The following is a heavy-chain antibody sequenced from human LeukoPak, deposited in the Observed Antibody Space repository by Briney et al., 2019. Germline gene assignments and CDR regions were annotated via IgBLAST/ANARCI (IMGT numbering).Heavy chain of an antibody. Sequence: PGGSLRLSCAASGFTFSSYSMSWVRQAPGKGLEWISYISASGTLTHYADSVEGRFTISRDNAKNSLYLQMNSLRGEDTAVYYCAELGITMIGGVWGKGTTVTISS. D-gene: IGHD3-10*02. CDR2: ISASGTLT. CDR3: AELGITMIGGV. V-gene: IGHV3-48*04. CDR1: GFTFSSYS. J-gene: IGHJ6*04.